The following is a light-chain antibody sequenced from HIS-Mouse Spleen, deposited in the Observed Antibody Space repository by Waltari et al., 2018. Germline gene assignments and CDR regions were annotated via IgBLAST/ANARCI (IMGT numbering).Light chain of an antibody. Sequence: EIVLTQSPVTLSLSPGERATLSCRASQSVSSSYLAWYQQKPGQAPRLLIYGSSSRATGIPDRFSGSGSGTDFTLTSSRLEPEDFAVYYCQQYGSSPLTFGGGTKVEIK. CDR3: QQYGSSPLT. V-gene: IGKV3-20*01. CDR2: GSS. CDR1: QSVSSSY. J-gene: IGKJ4*01.